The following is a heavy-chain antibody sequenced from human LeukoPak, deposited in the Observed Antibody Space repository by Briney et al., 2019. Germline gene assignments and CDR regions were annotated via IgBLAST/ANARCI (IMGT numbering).Heavy chain of an antibody. V-gene: IGHV4-39*01. CDR2: IYYSGST. CDR3: ARQIAAATLYYFDY. D-gene: IGHD6-13*01. J-gene: IGHJ4*02. CDR1: GGSISGIVYY. Sequence: SETLSLTCTVSGGSISGIVYYWGWIRQPPGKGLEWIGSIYYSGSTYYNPSLKSRVTISVDTSKNQFSLNLSSVTAADTAVYYCARQIAAATLYYFDYWGRGALVTVSS.